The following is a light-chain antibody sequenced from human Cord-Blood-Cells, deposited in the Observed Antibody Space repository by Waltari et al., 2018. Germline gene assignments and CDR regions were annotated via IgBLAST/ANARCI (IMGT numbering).Light chain of an antibody. V-gene: IGLV3-1*01. Sequence: SYELTQPPPVSVSPGQTASITCSADKLWDKHACWYQQKPGQSPVLVIYQDSKRPSGIPERFSGSNSGNTATLTISGTQAMDEADYYCQAWDSSTAVFGGGTKLTVL. CDR2: QDS. CDR1: KLWDKH. J-gene: IGLJ3*02. CDR3: QAWDSSTAV.